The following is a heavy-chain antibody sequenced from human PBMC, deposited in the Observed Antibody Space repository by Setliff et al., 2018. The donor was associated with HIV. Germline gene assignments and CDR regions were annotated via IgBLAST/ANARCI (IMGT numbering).Heavy chain of an antibody. J-gene: IGHJ3*02. Sequence: ASVKVSCKASGYTFTKYAMHWVRQAPGQRLEWMGWINTGNGNTKYSQKFQGRVTITRDTSASTVYMHMSSLRSEDTALYYCARVDYVWGTHRYAFDIWGQGTMVTVSS. CDR3: ARVDYVWGTHRYAFDI. CDR1: GYTFTKYA. V-gene: IGHV1-3*04. D-gene: IGHD3-16*02. CDR2: INTGNGNT.